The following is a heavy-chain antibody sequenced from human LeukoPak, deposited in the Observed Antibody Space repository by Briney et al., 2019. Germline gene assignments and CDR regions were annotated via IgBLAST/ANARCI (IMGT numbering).Heavy chain of an antibody. J-gene: IGHJ4*02. CDR3: ARHGGAVAGTRPDYFDY. CDR1: GYSFTSYW. CDR2: IYPGDSDT. V-gene: IGHV5-51*01. D-gene: IGHD6-19*01. Sequence: GESLQISCKGSGYSFTSYWIGWVRQMPGKGLEWMGIIYPGDSDTRYSPSFQGQVTISADKSISTAYLQWSSLKASDTAMYYCARHGGAVAGTRPDYFDYWGQGTLVTVSS.